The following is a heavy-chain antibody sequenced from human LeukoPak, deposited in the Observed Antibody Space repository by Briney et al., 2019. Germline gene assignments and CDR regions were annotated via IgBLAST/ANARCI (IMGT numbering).Heavy chain of an antibody. CDR1: GYTFTTYA. Sequence: ASVKVSCKASGYTFTTYAMHWVRQAPGQSLEWMGWINAGNGNTKYSQKFQGRLTMTRDTSTSTVYMELSSLRSEDTAVYYCARGLGSESYYGSWGQGTLVTVSS. D-gene: IGHD3-10*01. CDR3: ARGLGSESYYGS. J-gene: IGHJ5*02. CDR2: INAGNGNT. V-gene: IGHV1-3*01.